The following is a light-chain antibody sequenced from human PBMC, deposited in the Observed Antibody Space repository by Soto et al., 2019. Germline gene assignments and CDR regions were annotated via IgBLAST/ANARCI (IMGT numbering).Light chain of an antibody. CDR3: QQRRNWPLT. V-gene: IGKV3D-20*02. CDR2: GAS. Sequence: EIVLTQSPGTLSLSPGERVTLSCRASQSVSSSYLAWYQQKPGQAPRLLIYGASSRATGIPDRFSGSGSGTDFTLTISRLEPEDFAVYYCQQRRNWPLTFGGGTKVEIK. J-gene: IGKJ4*01. CDR1: QSVSSSY.